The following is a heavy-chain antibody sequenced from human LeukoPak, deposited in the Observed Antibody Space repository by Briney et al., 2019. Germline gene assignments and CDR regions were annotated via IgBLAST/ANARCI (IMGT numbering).Heavy chain of an antibody. J-gene: IGHJ5*02. CDR2: IYYSGST. Sequence: SETLSLTCTVSGGSISSGDYHWSWIRQPPGKGLEWIGYIYYSGSTYYNPSLKSRVTISVDTSKTQFSLKLSSVTAADTAVYYCAREKVLAPQWFDPWGQGTLVTVSS. D-gene: IGHD2-8*01. CDR3: AREKVLAPQWFDP. V-gene: IGHV4-30-4*01. CDR1: GGSISSGDYH.